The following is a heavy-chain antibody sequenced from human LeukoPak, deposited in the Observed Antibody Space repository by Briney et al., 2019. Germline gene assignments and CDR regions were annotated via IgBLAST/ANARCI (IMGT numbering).Heavy chain of an antibody. CDR2: INFDGSSL. CDR3: ARNWELDC. Sequence: PGGSLRLSCAASGFTFSTYWMNWVRHAPGKGLVWVSRINFDGSSLGYADSVKGRFTISRDNAKNTLYLQMNSLRAEDTAVYYCARNWELDCWGQGTLVTVSS. V-gene: IGHV3-74*01. CDR1: GFTFSTYW. J-gene: IGHJ4*02. D-gene: IGHD1-26*01.